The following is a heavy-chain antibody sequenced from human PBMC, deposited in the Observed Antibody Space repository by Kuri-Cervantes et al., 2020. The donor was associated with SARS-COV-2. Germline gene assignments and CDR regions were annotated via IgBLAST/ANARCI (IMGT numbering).Heavy chain of an antibody. D-gene: IGHD3-10*01. CDR1: GYTFTGYY. CDR3: ARDPGTMVRGVFDY. J-gene: IGHJ4*02. Sequence: ASVKVSCKASGYTFTGYYMHWVRQAPGQGLEWMGWINPNSGGTNYAQKFQGRVTMTRDTSISTAYMKLSSLRSEDTAVYYCARDPGTMVRGVFDYWGQGTLVTVSS. V-gene: IGHV1-2*02. CDR2: INPNSGGT.